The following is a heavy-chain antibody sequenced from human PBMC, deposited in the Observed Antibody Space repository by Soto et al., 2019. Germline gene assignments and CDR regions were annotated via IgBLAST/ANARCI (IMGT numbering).Heavy chain of an antibody. Sequence: QVQLVQSGAEVKKPGSSVKVSCKASGGTFSSYAISWVRQAPGQGREWMGGSIPIFGTANYAQKFQGRVTITADESTSTADMALSRLRSEDQAVYYCARAGYCSGGSCYSGWFDPWGQGTLVTVSS. J-gene: IGHJ5*02. D-gene: IGHD2-15*01. CDR3: ARAGYCSGGSCYSGWFDP. CDR2: SIPIFGTA. CDR1: GGTFSSYA. V-gene: IGHV1-69*01.